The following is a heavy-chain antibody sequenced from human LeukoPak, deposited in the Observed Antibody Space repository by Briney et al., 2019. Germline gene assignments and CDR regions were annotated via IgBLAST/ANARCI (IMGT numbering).Heavy chain of an antibody. Sequence: PGGSLRLSCTVSGFTVSSNSMSWVRQAPGKGLEWVSFIYSDNTHYSDSVKGRFTISRDNAENSLYLQMNGLRAEDTAVYFCARNGASSGRPYHLDYWGQGTLVTVSS. J-gene: IGHJ4*02. CDR3: ARNGASSGRPYHLDY. V-gene: IGHV3-53*01. D-gene: IGHD6-19*01. CDR1: GFTVSSNS. CDR2: IYSDNT.